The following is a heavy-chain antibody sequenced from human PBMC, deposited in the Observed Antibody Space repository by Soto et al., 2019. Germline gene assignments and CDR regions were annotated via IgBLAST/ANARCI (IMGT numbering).Heavy chain of an antibody. V-gene: IGHV4-31*03. D-gene: IGHD4-17*01. Sequence: QVQLQESGPGLVQPSQTLSLACTVSGDSISSGGYYWSWIRQHPGKGLEWIGYIYYSGSTFYNPSLKSRVIISGDTSKNQFALKLRSVTAADTAVYYCARGLSVTLFDFWGQGTLVTVSS. J-gene: IGHJ4*02. CDR2: IYYSGST. CDR1: GDSISSGGYY. CDR3: ARGLSVTLFDF.